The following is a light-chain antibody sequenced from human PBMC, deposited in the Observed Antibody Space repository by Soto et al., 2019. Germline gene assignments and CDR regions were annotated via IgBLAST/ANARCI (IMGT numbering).Light chain of an antibody. Sequence: EIVLTQSPGILSLSPVERATLSFIASHSVSNDFLAWYQQKPGQAPRLLIYGASTRATDVPDRFSGSGSGADFTLTISRLEPEDFAVYYCQQHGSSSWTCGQGTKVDIK. CDR1: HSVSNDF. V-gene: IGKV3-20*01. CDR2: GAS. CDR3: QQHGSSSWT. J-gene: IGKJ1*01.